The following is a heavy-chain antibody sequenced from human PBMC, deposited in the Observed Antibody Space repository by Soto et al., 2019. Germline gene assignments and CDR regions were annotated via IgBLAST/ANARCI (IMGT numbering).Heavy chain of an antibody. J-gene: IGHJ3*02. V-gene: IGHV3-53*04. CDR3: ARGGRIWVRGVIHEAFDT. D-gene: IGHD3-10*01. Sequence: PGGSLRLSCAASGFTVSSNYMSWVRQAPGKGLEWVSVIYSGGSTYYADSVKGRFTISRHNSKNTLYLQMNSLRAEDTAVYYCARGGRIWVRGVIHEAFDTWGKGKMSTVSS. CDR1: GFTVSSNY. CDR2: IYSGGST.